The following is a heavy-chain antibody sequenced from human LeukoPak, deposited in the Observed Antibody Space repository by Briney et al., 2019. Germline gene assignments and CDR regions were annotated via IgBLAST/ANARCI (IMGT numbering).Heavy chain of an antibody. CDR3: ARSRIGSGSYSDY. Sequence: SETLSLTCTVSGGSISSSSYYWGWLRQPPGKGLEWIGSIYYSGSTYYNPSLKSRVTISVDTSKNQFSLKLSSVTAADTAVYYCARSRIGSGSYSDYWGQGTLVTVSS. CDR1: GGSISSSSYY. D-gene: IGHD3-10*01. V-gene: IGHV4-39*01. J-gene: IGHJ4*02. CDR2: IYYSGST.